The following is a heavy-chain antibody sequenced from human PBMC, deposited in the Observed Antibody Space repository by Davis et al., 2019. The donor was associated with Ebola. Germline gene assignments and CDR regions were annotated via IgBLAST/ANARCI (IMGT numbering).Heavy chain of an antibody. V-gene: IGHV4-39*01. CDR2: IYYSGST. Sequence: PSETLSLTCTVSGGSISSSSYYWGWIRQPPGKGLEWLGSIYYSGSTYYNPSLKSRVTISVDTSKNQFSLKLSSVTAADTAVYYCARHRYGMDVWGQGTTVTVSS. CDR1: GGSISSSSYY. CDR3: ARHRYGMDV. J-gene: IGHJ6*02.